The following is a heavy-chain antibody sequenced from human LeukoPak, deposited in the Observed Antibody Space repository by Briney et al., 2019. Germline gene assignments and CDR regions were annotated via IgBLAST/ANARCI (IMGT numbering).Heavy chain of an antibody. D-gene: IGHD3-22*01. CDR3: ARHVHVSMIVMILSDYFDY. J-gene: IGHJ4*02. CDR1: GGSFSGHS. CDR2: ISHTGGI. Sequence: PSETLSLTCAVYGGSFSGHSWSWIRQAPGKGLEWIGEISHTGGINYNPSLKSRVTISADTSKNQFSLRLTSVTAADTAVYYCARHVHVSMIVMILSDYFDYWGRGTLVSVSS. V-gene: IGHV4-34*01.